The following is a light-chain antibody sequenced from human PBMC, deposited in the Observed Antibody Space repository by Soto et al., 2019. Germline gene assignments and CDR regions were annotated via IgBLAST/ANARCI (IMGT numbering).Light chain of an antibody. V-gene: IGLV2-14*01. J-gene: IGLJ2*01. Sequence: QSALTQPASVSGSPGQSITISCTGTSSDVGGYNYVSWYQQHPGKAPKLMIYEVSNRPSGVSNRFSGSKSGNTASLTISGLQAEDEADYYCSSYTSSSTGVVFGGGPKVTVL. CDR1: SSDVGGYNY. CDR2: EVS. CDR3: SSYTSSSTGVV.